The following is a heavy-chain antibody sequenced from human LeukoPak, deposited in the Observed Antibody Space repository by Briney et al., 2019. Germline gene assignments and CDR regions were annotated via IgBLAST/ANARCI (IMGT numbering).Heavy chain of an antibody. CDR3: ARRINTNYYYGSGSYGDWFDP. J-gene: IGHJ5*02. V-gene: IGHV4-59*08. CDR2: IYYSGST. CDR1: GGSISSYY. Sequence: SETLSLTCTVSGGSISSYYWSWIRQPPGKGLESIGYIYYSGSTNYNPSLKSRVTISVDTSKNQFSLKLSSVTAADTAVYYCARRINTNYYYGSGSYGDWFDPWGQGTLVTVSS. D-gene: IGHD3-10*01.